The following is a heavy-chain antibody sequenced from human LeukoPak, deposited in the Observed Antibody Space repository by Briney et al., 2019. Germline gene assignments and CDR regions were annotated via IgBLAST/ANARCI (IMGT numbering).Heavy chain of an antibody. Sequence: GGPLRLSCAASGFTFSSYAMSWVRQAPGKGLEGVSYISARGYSTYYADPVRGRFTISRDHSKSTLYLQMNSLRADDTAVYYCVKGLYSSSSRGDYMDVWGKGTTVTVSS. J-gene: IGHJ6*03. D-gene: IGHD6-6*01. CDR2: ISARGYST. CDR1: GFTFSSYA. CDR3: VKGLYSSSSRGDYMDV. V-gene: IGHV3-23*01.